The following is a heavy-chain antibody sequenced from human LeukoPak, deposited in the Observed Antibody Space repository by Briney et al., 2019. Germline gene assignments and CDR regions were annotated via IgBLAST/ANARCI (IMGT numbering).Heavy chain of an antibody. CDR1: GGSISSYY. CDR3: ARDPTYYDILTGHRLYYYGMDV. V-gene: IGHV4-4*07. CDR2: IYTSGST. J-gene: IGHJ6*02. Sequence: SETLSLTCTVSGGSISSYYWSWIRQPAGKGLEWIGRIYTSGSTNYTPSLKSRVTMSVDTSKNQFSLKLSSVTAADTAVYYRARDPTYYDILTGHRLYYYGMDVWGQGTTVTVSS. D-gene: IGHD3-9*01.